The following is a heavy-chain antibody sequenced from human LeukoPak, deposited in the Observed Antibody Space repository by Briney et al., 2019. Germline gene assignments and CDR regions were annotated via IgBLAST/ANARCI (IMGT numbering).Heavy chain of an antibody. CDR1: GGSISSGDYY. CDR3: ARVTTYYDFDY. Sequence: TASETLSLTCTVSGGSISSGDYYWSWIRQPPGKGLEWIGYIYYSGSTYYNPSLKSRVTISVDTSKNQFPLKLSSVTAADTAVYYCARVTTYYDFDYWGQGTLVTVSS. J-gene: IGHJ4*02. D-gene: IGHD3-22*01. CDR2: IYYSGST. V-gene: IGHV4-30-4*01.